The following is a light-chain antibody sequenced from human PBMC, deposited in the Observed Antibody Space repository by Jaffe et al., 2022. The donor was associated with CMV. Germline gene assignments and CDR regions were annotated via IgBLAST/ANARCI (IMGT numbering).Light chain of an antibody. CDR3: QQLNSYPP. CDR1: QGISSF. V-gene: IGKV1-9*01. Sequence: DNQLTQSPSFLSASVGDRVTITCRASQGISSFLAWYQQKPGKPPKLLIYAASKLQSGVPSRFSGSESGTEFTLTISSLQPEDFATYYCQQLNSYPPFGPGTKVDIK. J-gene: IGKJ3*01. CDR2: AAS.